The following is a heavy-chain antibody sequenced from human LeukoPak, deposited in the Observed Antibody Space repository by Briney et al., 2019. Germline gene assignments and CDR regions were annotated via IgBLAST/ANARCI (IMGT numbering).Heavy chain of an antibody. D-gene: IGHD3-10*01. V-gene: IGHV1-2*02. CDR2: INPNSGGT. CDR3: ARGLYGRYYYYMDV. J-gene: IGHJ6*03. CDR1: GYTFTSYG. Sequence: ASVKVSCKASGYTFTSYGISWVRQAPGQGLEWMGWINPNSGGTNYAQKFQGRVTMTRDTSISTAYMELSRLRSDDTAVYYCARGLYGRYYYYMDVWGKGTTVTVSS.